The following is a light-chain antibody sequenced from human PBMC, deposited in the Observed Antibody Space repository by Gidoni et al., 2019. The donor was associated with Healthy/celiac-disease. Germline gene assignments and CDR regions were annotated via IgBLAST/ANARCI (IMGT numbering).Light chain of an antibody. CDR2: LNSDGSH. CDR1: SGHSSYA. CDR3: QTWGTGIWV. V-gene: IGLV4-69*01. Sequence: QLVLTQSPSASPSLAASVKLTCTLSSGHSSYAIAWHQQQPEKGSRYLMKLNSDGSHSKGDGIPDRFSGSSSGAERYLTISSLQSEDEADYYCQTWGTGIWVFGGGTKLTVL. J-gene: IGLJ3*02.